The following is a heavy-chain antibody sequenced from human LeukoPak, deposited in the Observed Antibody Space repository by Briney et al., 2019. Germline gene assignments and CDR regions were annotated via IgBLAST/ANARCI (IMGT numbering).Heavy chain of an antibody. CDR1: GFTFSSYA. D-gene: IGHD6-6*01. V-gene: IGHV3-23*01. Sequence: GGSLRLSCAASGFTFSSYAMSWVRQAPGKGLEWVSAISGSGGSTYYADSVKGRFTISRDNSENTLYLQMNSLRAEDTAVYYCARSIAARPDWFDPWGQGTLVTVSS. J-gene: IGHJ5*02. CDR3: ARSIAARPDWFDP. CDR2: ISGSGGST.